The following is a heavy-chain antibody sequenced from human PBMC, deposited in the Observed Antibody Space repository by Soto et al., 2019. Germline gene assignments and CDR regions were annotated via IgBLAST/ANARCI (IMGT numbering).Heavy chain of an antibody. CDR3: ARESEDRTSNFDY. CDR1: GFTFSRYS. J-gene: IGHJ4*02. CDR2: ISSTTNYI. Sequence: PGGSLRLSCAASGFTFSRYSMNWVRQAPGKGLEWVSSISSTTNYIYYADSMKGRFTVSRDNAKNSVYLDMNSLSAEDTAVYYCARESEDRTSNFDYWGQGTPVTVSS. V-gene: IGHV3-21*01.